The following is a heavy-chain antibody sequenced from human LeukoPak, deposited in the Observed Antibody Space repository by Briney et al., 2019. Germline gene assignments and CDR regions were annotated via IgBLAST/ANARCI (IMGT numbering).Heavy chain of an antibody. Sequence: SETLSPTCGVSGDSISSSTSYWGWIRQPPGKGPEWIGNIFYSGTTYYNPSLKSRVTISVDTSKNQFSLKLSSVTAADTAVYYCARSLAHWYFDLWGRGTLVTVSS. CDR2: IFYSGTT. CDR3: ARSLAHWYFDL. J-gene: IGHJ2*01. V-gene: IGHV4-39*07. CDR1: GDSISSSTSY.